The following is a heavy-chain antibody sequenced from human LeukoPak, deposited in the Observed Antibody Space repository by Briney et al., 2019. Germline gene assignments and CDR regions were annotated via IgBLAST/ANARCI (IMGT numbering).Heavy chain of an antibody. Sequence: ASVKVSCKVVAYDFTGYYIHWVRQAPGQGPEWMGRLNPNTGHAVYAFKFQGRVTITGDTSSNTAYMEVTRLTSDDKALYYCAKDRDGANRIILWGQGTLVTVSS. CDR3: AKDRDGANRIIL. CDR2: LNPNTGHA. D-gene: IGHD5-24*01. CDR1: AYDFTGYY. V-gene: IGHV1-2*06. J-gene: IGHJ4*02.